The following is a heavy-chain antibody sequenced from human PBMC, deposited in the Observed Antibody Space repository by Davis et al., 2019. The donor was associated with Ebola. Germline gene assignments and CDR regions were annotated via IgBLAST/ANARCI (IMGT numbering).Heavy chain of an antibody. CDR1: GFTFSSYW. Sequence: GESLKISCAASGFTFSSYWMHWVRQAPGKGLVWVSRINSDGSSTSYADSVKGRFTISRDNAKNSLYLQMNSLRAEDTAVYYCARDRTTYFGMDVWGQGTTVTVSS. CDR2: INSDGSST. CDR3: ARDRTTYFGMDV. D-gene: IGHD4-17*01. J-gene: IGHJ6*02. V-gene: IGHV3-74*01.